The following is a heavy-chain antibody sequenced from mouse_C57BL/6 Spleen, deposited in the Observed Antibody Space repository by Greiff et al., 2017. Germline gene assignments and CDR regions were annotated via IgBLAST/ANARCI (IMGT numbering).Heavy chain of an antibody. CDR2: IPPNSGST. Sequence: QVQLQQPGAELVKPGASVKLSCKASGYTFTSYWMHWVKQRPGQGLEWIGMIPPNSGSTNYNEKFKSKATLTVDKSSSTAYMQLSSLTSEDSAVYYCVFTTVVDYYAMDYWGQGTSVTVSS. CDR3: VFTTVVDYYAMDY. V-gene: IGHV1-64*01. CDR1: GYTFTSYW. J-gene: IGHJ4*01. D-gene: IGHD1-1*01.